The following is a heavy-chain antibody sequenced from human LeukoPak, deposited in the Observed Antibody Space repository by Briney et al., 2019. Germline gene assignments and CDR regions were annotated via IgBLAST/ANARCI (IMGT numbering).Heavy chain of an antibody. CDR2: ISSSSSTI. V-gene: IGHV3-48*04. Sequence: QPGGSLRLSCAASGFTFSSYSMNWVRQAPGRGLEWVSYISSSSSTIYYADSVKGRFTISRDNAKNSLYLQMNSLRAEDTAVYYCARGGSYYDSSGYFDYWGQGTLVTVSS. D-gene: IGHD3-22*01. CDR3: ARGGSYYDSSGYFDY. J-gene: IGHJ4*02. CDR1: GFTFSSYS.